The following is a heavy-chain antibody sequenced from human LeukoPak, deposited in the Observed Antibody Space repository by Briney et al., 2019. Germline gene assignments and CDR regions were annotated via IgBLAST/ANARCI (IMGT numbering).Heavy chain of an antibody. CDR3: ARTYSTPDV. V-gene: IGHV4-39*01. CDR1: AGSITTNYYD. D-gene: IGHD2-21*01. J-gene: IGHJ6*02. Sequence: PSETLSLTCIVSAGSITTNYYDWDWILQTPLKGLEWIENIYYNGGTYYNPSLKSRVTMSIDRSKNQFSLELNSVTAADTGIYYCARTYSTPDVWGQGTTVTVSS. CDR2: IYYNGGT.